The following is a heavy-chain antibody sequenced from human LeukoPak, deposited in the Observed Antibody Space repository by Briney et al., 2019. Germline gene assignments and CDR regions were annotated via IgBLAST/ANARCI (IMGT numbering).Heavy chain of an antibody. D-gene: IGHD5-18*01. CDR1: GFTFSDYC. CDR2: ISSSSSYT. V-gene: IGHV3-11*06. Sequence: GGSLRLSCAASGFTFSDYCMSWIRQAPGKGLEWVSYISSSSSYTNYADSVKGRFTISRDNAKNSLYLQMNSLRAEDTAVYYCARVYSYGYFDYWGQGTLVTVSS. CDR3: ARVYSYGYFDY. J-gene: IGHJ4*02.